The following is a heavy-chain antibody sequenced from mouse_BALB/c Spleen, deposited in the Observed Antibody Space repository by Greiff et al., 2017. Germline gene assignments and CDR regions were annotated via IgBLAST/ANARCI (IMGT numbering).Heavy chain of an antibody. CDR2: INSNGGST. CDR1: GFTFSSYG. J-gene: IGHJ2*01. V-gene: IGHV5-6-3*01. CDR3: ARDSSGYGYFDY. D-gene: IGHD3-1*01. Sequence: EVQLVESGGGLVQPGGSLKLSCAASGFTFSSYGMSWVRQTPDKRLELVATINSNGGSTYYPDSVKGRFTISRDNAKNTLYLQMSSLKSEDTAMYYCARDSSGYGYFDYWGQGTTLTVSS.